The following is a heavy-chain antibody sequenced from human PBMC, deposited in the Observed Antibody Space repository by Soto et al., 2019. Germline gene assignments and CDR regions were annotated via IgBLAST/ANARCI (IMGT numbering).Heavy chain of an antibody. J-gene: IGHJ6*02. CDR3: ARDPKGRSSFYYYYGMDV. V-gene: IGHV6-1*01. CDR1: GDSVSRNSAA. Sequence: SQTLCLTCAISGDSVSRNSAAWNSIRQSPSRCLEWLGRTYYRAKWYNDYAVSVKSRITINPDTSKNQVSLQLNSVTPEDTAVYYCARDPKGRSSFYYYYGMDVWGQGTTVTVSS. D-gene: IGHD6-6*01. CDR2: TYYRAKWYN.